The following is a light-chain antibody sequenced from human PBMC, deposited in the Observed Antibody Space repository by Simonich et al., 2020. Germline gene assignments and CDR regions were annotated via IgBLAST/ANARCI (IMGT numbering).Light chain of an antibody. CDR1: QGISSA. V-gene: IGKV1-13*02. CDR2: DAS. Sequence: AIQLTQSPSSLSASVGDRVTITCRASQGISSALAWYQQKPGKAPKLLIYDASSLESGVPSRFSGSGSGTDFTLTISSLQPEDFATYYCQQANSFPPIAFNFGPGTKVDIK. J-gene: IGKJ3*01. CDR3: QQANSFPPIAFN.